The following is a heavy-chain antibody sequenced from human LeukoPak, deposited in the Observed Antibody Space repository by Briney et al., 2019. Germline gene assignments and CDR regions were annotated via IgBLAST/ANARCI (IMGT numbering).Heavy chain of an antibody. CDR3: AKGSSSWYVYDY. CDR2: ISYDGSNK. CDR1: GFTFSSYS. Sequence: GGSLRLSCAASGFTFSSYSMNWVRQAPGKGLEWVAVISYDGSNKYYADSVKGRFTISRDNSKNTLYLQMNGLRAEDTAVYYCAKGSSSWYVYDYWGQGTLVTVPS. J-gene: IGHJ4*02. V-gene: IGHV3-30*18. D-gene: IGHD6-13*01.